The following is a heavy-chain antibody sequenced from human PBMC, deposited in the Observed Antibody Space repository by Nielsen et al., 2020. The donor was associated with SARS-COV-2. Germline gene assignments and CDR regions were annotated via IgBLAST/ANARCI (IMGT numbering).Heavy chain of an antibody. CDR3: AKFVQRLKLREYYFDY. V-gene: IGHV3-30*18. J-gene: IGHJ4*02. CDR1: GFTFSSYG. Sequence: GESLKISCAASGFTFSSYGMHWVRQAPGKGLEWVAVISYDGSNKYYADSVKGRFTISRDNSKNTLYLQMNSLRAEDTAVYYCAKFVQRLKLREYYFDYWGQGTLVTVSS. CDR2: ISYDGSNK. D-gene: IGHD3-10*01.